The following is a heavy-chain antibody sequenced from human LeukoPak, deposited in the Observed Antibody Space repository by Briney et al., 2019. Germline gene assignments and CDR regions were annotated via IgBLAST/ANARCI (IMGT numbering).Heavy chain of an antibody. Sequence: PGGSLRLSCAASGFTFSTYGMHWARQAPGKGLEWVAFLRYDGNNERYADSVKGRFTISRDNSMNTLYLQMNSLRTGDTAVYYCAKGGYTWGGDSLLDYWGQGTLVTVSS. V-gene: IGHV3-30*02. D-gene: IGHD5-18*01. CDR1: GFTFSTYG. CDR3: AKGGYTWGGDSLLDY. J-gene: IGHJ4*02. CDR2: LRYDGNNE.